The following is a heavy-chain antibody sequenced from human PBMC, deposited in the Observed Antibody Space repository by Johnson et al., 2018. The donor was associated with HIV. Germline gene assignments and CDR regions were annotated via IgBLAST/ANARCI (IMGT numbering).Heavy chain of an antibody. Sequence: EVQPVESGGGLVQPGGSLRPSCAASGFIFSIYDMHWVRQTTGKGLVWISGIASSGDTFYPGSVKGRFTISRANAKNSLYLQINSLRAEDTAVYYCARIQYNFWSDPDAFDIWGQGTIVIVSS. CDR1: GFIFSIYD. CDR3: ARIQYNFWSDPDAFDI. J-gene: IGHJ3*02. V-gene: IGHV3-13*01. D-gene: IGHD3-3*01. CDR2: IASSGDT.